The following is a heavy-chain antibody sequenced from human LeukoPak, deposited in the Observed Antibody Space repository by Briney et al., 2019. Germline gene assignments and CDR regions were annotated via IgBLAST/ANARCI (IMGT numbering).Heavy chain of an antibody. CDR2: INSDGSST. CDR1: GFTFSSYW. Sequence: GGSLRLSCAASGFTFSSYWMHWVRHAPGKGLVWVSRINSDGSSTIYADSVKGRFTISRDNAKNTLYLQMNSLRAEDTAVYYCARDPYDFWSGYCDYWGQGTLVTVSS. J-gene: IGHJ4*02. V-gene: IGHV3-74*01. D-gene: IGHD3-3*01. CDR3: ARDPYDFWSGYCDY.